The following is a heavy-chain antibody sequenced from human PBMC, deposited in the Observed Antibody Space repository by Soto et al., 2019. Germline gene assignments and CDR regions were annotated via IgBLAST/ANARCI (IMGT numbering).Heavy chain of an antibody. Sequence: EVQLVESGGGLVQPGGSLRLSCAASGFMFSSYWMSWVRQAPGKGLEWVASIKQDGSEKYNVDSVKGRFTISRDNTNNSLYLQMNNLRAEDSALYYCARERDKSAFEYWGQGTLVTVSS. CDR3: ARERDKSAFEY. V-gene: IGHV3-7*03. CDR1: GFMFSSYW. CDR2: IKQDGSEK. J-gene: IGHJ4*02.